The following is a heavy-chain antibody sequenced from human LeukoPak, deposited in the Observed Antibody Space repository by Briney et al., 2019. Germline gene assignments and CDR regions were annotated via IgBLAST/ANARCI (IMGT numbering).Heavy chain of an antibody. CDR3: ARDRSHVVVPAASFDY. J-gene: IGHJ4*02. V-gene: IGHV1-24*01. CDR1: GYTLTELS. D-gene: IGHD2-2*01. Sequence: ASVKVSCKVSGYTLTELSMHWVRQAPGKGLEWMGGFDPEDGETIYAQKFQGRVTMTEDTSTDTAYMELSRLRSDDTAVYYCARDRSHVVVPAASFDYWGQGTLVTVSS. CDR2: FDPEDGET.